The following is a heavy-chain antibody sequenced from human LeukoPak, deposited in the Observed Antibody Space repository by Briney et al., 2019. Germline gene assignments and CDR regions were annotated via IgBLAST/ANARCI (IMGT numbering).Heavy chain of an antibody. D-gene: IGHD2-15*01. Sequence: PGRSLRLSCAASGFTFSSYAMHWVRQAPGKGLEWVAVISYDGSNKYYADSVKGRFTISRDNSKNTLYLQMNSLRAEDTAVYYCARGRAFYCSGGSCYPTDPSFDYWDQGTLVTVSS. J-gene: IGHJ4*02. CDR1: GFTFSSYA. CDR3: ARGRAFYCSGGSCYPTDPSFDY. V-gene: IGHV3-30-3*01. CDR2: ISYDGSNK.